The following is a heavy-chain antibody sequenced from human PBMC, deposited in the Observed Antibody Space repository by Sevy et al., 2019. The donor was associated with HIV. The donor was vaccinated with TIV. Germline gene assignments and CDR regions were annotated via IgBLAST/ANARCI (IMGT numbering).Heavy chain of an antibody. CDR2: ISAYNGNT. V-gene: IGHV1-18*01. CDR3: ARGKYFDY. CDR1: GYALTTYV. Sequence: ASVKVSCKASGYALTTYVIIWVRQAPGQGLEWLGWISAYNGNTNYAQKLQGRVTMTTDTSTSTAYMELKSLRSDDTAIYFCARGKYFDYWGRGTLVTVSS. J-gene: IGHJ4*01. D-gene: IGHD6-6*01.